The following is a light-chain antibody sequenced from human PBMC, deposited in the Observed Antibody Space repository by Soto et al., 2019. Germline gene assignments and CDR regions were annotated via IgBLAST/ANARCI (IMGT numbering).Light chain of an antibody. CDR1: HNIDKW. J-gene: IGKJ1*01. CDR3: QNYNSYSEE. V-gene: IGKV1D-16*01. Sequence: DIQMTQSPCSVSAFVGDRVTITCRASHNIDKWIAWYQQKPGKAPKLLIYAASSLRGGVPSRFSGSASGTEFTLTISSLQPDDFATYYCQNYNSYSEEFGQGTKVDIK. CDR2: AAS.